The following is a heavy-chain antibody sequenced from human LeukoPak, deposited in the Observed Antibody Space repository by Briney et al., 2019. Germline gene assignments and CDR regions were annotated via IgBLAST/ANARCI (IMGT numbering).Heavy chain of an antibody. J-gene: IGHJ6*02. CDR2: IYYSGST. CDR3: ARYYDSSGYYYVAFPYGMDV. CDR1: GGSISSYY. D-gene: IGHD3-22*01. V-gene: IGHV4-59*01. Sequence: PSQTLSLTCTVSGGSISSYYWSWIRQPPGQGLEWIGYIYYSGSTNYNPSLKSRVTISVDTSKNQFSLKLSSVTAADTAVYYCARYYDSSGYYYVAFPYGMDVWGQGTTVTVSS.